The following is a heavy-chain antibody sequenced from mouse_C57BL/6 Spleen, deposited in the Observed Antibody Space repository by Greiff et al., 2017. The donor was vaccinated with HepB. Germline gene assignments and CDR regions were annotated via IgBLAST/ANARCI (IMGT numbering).Heavy chain of an antibody. CDR1: GYTFTDYY. CDR3: ARRLGY. CDR2: INPNNGGT. Sequence: EVQLQQSGPELVKPGASVKISCKASGYTFTDYYMNWVKQSHGKSLEWIGDINPNNGGTSYNQKFKGKATLTVDKSSSTAYMELRSLTSEDSAVYYCARRLGYWGQGTTLTVSS. V-gene: IGHV1-26*01. D-gene: IGHD2-2*01. J-gene: IGHJ2*01.